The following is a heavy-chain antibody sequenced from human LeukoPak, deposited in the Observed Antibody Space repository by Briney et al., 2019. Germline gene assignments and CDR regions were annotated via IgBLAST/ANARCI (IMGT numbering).Heavy chain of an antibody. V-gene: IGHV3-7*01. J-gene: IGHJ5*02. CDR3: TRDAS. CDR1: GFTFSSYW. Sequence: AGGSLRLSCAGSGFTFSSYWMGWVRQASGKGLEWVASIKPDGSETSYVDSVRGRFTISRDNPKSSLYLQMNSLTAEDTAVYHCTRDASWGQGTLVTVSS. CDR2: IKPDGSET.